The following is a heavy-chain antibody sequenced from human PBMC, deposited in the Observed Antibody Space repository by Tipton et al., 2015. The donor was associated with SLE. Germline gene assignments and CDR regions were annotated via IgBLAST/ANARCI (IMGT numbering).Heavy chain of an antibody. Sequence: TLSLTCTVSGYSISSGYYWGWIRQPPGKGLAWIGSVHHSGSTYYSPSLKSRVTISVDTSKNQFSLKLSSVTAADTAVYYCARDKDDFWSGYFDYWGQGTLVTVSS. CDR1: GYSISSGYY. CDR3: ARDKDDFWSGYFDY. D-gene: IGHD3-3*01. J-gene: IGHJ4*02. V-gene: IGHV4-38-2*02. CDR2: VHHSGST.